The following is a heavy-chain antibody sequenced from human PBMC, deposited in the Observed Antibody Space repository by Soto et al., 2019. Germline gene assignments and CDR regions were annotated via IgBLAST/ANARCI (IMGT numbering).Heavy chain of an antibody. D-gene: IGHD3-22*01. CDR2: IKSKTDGGTT. CDR3: TTARYYDSSGPTYDY. Sequence: PGGSLRLSCTASGFKFSDYAITWVRQAPGKGLEWVGRIKSKTDGGTTDYAAPVKGRFTISRDDSKNTLYLQMNSLKTEDTAVYYCTTARYYDSSGPTYDYWGQGTLVTVSS. J-gene: IGHJ4*02. V-gene: IGHV3-15*01. CDR1: GFKFSDYA.